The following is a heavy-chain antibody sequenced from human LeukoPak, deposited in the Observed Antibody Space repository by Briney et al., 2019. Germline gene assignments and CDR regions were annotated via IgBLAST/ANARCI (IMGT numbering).Heavy chain of an antibody. D-gene: IGHD3-10*01. V-gene: IGHV3-74*01. Sequence: GGSLRLSCAASGFTFSSYWMHWVRQAPGKGLVWVSRINSDGSSTSYADSVKGRFTISRDNAKNTLYLQMNSLRAEDTAVYYCARDRMVRGVIITYNWFDPWGQGTLVTVSS. J-gene: IGHJ5*02. CDR1: GFTFSSYW. CDR3: ARDRMVRGVIITYNWFDP. CDR2: INSDGSST.